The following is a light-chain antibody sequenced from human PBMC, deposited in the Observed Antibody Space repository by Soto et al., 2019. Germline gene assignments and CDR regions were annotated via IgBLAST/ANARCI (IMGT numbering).Light chain of an antibody. J-gene: IGLJ3*02. Sequence: QSVLTQPASLSGSPGQSITISCTGTSSDVGGYSHVSWYQQHPGKVPKLLIYEVVNRPSGVSNRFSGSKSGNTASLTISGLQAEDEADYYCNSYTNIGTFWVFGGGTQLTVL. CDR3: NSYTNIGTFWV. V-gene: IGLV2-14*01. CDR2: EVV. CDR1: SSDVGGYSH.